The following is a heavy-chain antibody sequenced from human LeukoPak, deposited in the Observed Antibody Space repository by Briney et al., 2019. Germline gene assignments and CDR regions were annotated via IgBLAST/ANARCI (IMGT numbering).Heavy chain of an antibody. CDR1: GYTFTGYF. Sequence: ASLKGSCKASGYTFTGYFIHWVRQAPGQGLEWMGWINPNSGGTNYAQKFQGRVTMTRDTSISTAYMELSRLRSDDTAVYYCARELGGSYSAIDYWGQGTLVTVSS. J-gene: IGHJ4*02. CDR2: INPNSGGT. D-gene: IGHD1-26*01. V-gene: IGHV1-2*02. CDR3: ARELGGSYSAIDY.